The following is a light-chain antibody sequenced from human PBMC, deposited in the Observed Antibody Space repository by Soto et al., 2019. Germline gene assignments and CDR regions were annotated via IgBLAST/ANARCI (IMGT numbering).Light chain of an antibody. CDR3: SSYAGSNNFEV. CDR2: EVS. CDR1: SSDVGGYNY. Sequence: QSVLTQPPSASGSPGQSVTISCTGTSSDVGGYNYVSWYQQHPGKAPKLMIYEVSKRPSGVPGRFSGSKSGNTASLTVSGLQAEDEADYYCSSYAGSNNFEVFGGGTKRPS. J-gene: IGLJ2*01. V-gene: IGLV2-8*01.